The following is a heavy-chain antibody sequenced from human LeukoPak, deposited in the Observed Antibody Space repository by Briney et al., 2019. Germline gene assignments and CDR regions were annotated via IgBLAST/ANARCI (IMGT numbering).Heavy chain of an antibody. CDR2: IIPIFGTA. V-gene: IGHV1-69*13. D-gene: IGHD3-22*01. Sequence: SVKVSCEASGGTFSSYAISWVRQAPGQGLEWMGGIIPIFGTANYAQKFQGRVTITADESTSTAYMELSSLRSEDTAVYYCASVPYYYDSSGYYYDYWGQGTLVTVSS. J-gene: IGHJ4*02. CDR1: GGTFSSYA. CDR3: ASVPYYYDSSGYYYDY.